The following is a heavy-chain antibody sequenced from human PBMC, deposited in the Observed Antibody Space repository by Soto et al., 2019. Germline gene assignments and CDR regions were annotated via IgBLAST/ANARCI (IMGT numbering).Heavy chain of an antibody. D-gene: IGHD6-6*01. CDR3: AHHQRTTARQLGYFDY. Sequence: EVQLLESGGGLVQPGGSLRLSCAASGFTFSSYAMSWVRQAPGKGLEWVSAVGGSGSSTYYADSVKGRFTISRDNSKNTLYLEMNSLRAEDTAVYYCAHHQRTTARQLGYFDYWGQGPLFTVSS. V-gene: IGHV3-23*01. J-gene: IGHJ4*02. CDR1: GFTFSSYA. CDR2: VGGSGSST.